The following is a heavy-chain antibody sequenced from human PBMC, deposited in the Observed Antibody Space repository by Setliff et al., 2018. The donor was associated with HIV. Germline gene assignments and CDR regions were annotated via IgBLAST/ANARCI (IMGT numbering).Heavy chain of an antibody. J-gene: IGHJ3*02. V-gene: IGHV4-31*11. CDR1: GGSINSGGYY. Sequence: SETLSLTCAVSGGSINSGGYYWTWIRQHPGMGLEWIGYIHYRGSTYYNPSLKSRVTISVDTSKNQFSLKLISVTAADTAVYYCARRCDSSSYLYAFEIWGQGTMVTVSS. CDR3: ARRCDSSSYLYAFEI. D-gene: IGHD3-22*01. CDR2: IHYRGST.